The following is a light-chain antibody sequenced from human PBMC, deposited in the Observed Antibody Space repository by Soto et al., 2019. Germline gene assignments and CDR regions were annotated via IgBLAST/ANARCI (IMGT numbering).Light chain of an antibody. J-gene: IGKJ1*01. CDR3: QQYKSYPWT. V-gene: IGKV1-5*01. Sequence: DIQMTQSPSTLSASVGDGVTITCRASQTISGWLAWYQQRPGKAPKLLISDASSLRSEVPSRFSGSGSGTEFTLTISSLQPDDFGSYYCQQYKSYPWTFGHGTTVEV. CDR2: DAS. CDR1: QTISGW.